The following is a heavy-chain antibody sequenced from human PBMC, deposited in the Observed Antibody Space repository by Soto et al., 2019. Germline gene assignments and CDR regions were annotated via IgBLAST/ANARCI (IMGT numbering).Heavy chain of an antibody. V-gene: IGHV5-10-1*01. CDR2: IDPSDSQT. Sequence: GESLKISCKGSGYSFTNYWIAWVRQMPGKGLEWIARIDPSDSQTNYSPSFQGHVTISVDTSINTAYLQWGSLKASDTAMYYCTRLSMARYYYYGMDVWGQGTTVTVSS. CDR1: GYSFTNYW. J-gene: IGHJ6*02. D-gene: IGHD5-12*01. CDR3: TRLSMARYYYYGMDV.